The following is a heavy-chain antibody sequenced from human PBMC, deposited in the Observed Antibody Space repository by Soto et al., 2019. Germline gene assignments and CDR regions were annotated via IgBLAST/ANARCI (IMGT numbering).Heavy chain of an antibody. CDR1: GGSFSGYY. Sequence: QVQLQQWGAGLLKPSETLSLTCAVYGGSFSGYYWSWIRQPPGKGLEWIGEINHSGSTNYNPSLKSPVTISVDTSKNQFSLKLSSVTAADAAVYYCARGVLLWFGAKAYFDYWGLGTLVTVSS. V-gene: IGHV4-34*01. D-gene: IGHD3-10*01. CDR2: INHSGST. CDR3: ARGVLLWFGAKAYFDY. J-gene: IGHJ4*02.